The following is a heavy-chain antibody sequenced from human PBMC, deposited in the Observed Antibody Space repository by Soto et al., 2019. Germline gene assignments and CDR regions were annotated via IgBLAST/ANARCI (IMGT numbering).Heavy chain of an antibody. Sequence: GGSLRLSCAASGFTFSNYAMSWVRQAPGKGLEWVSAISGSDGNTYYGAPVEGRFTLSRDDSRDTVYLEMNSLRTEDTAVYYCAADLPDWGAYAFDYWGQGILVTVSS. D-gene: IGHD3-16*01. CDR1: GFTFSNYA. V-gene: IGHV3-23*02. CDR3: AADLPDWGAYAFDY. CDR2: ISGSDGNT. J-gene: IGHJ4*02.